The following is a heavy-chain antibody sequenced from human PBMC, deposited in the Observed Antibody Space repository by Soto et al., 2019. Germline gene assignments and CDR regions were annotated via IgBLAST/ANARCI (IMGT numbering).Heavy chain of an antibody. J-gene: IGHJ6*02. CDR2: IIPIFGTA. V-gene: IGHV1-69*13. CDR3: ARDAPDTAMAYYYYGMDV. Sequence: SVKVSGEASGGTFSSYAISWVRQAPGQGLEWMGGIIPIFGTANYAQKFQGRVTITADESTSTAYMELSSLRSEDTAVYYCARDAPDTAMAYYYYGMDVWGQGTTVTVSS. D-gene: IGHD5-18*01. CDR1: GGTFSSYA.